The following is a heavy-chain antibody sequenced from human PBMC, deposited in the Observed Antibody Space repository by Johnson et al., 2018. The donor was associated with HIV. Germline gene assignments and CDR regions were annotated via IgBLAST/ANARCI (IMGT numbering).Heavy chain of an antibody. CDR3: ARGDCTNGVCPPPRRDAFDI. V-gene: IGHV3-11*04. Sequence: VQLLESGGGLVKPGGSLRLSCAASGFTFSDYYMSWIRQAPGKGLEWVSYISSSGSIIYYADSVKGRFTISRDNAKNSLYLQMNSLRAEDTAVYYCARGDCTNGVCPPPRRDAFDIWGQGTMVTVSS. CDR1: GFTFSDYY. J-gene: IGHJ3*02. CDR2: ISSSGSII. D-gene: IGHD2-8*01.